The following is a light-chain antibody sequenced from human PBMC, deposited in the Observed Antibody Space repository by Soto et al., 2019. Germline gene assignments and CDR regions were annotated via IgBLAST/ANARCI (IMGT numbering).Light chain of an antibody. V-gene: IGKV3-15*01. J-gene: IGKJ1*01. CDR2: GAS. Sequence: EIVMTQYPATLSVSPGERVTLACRASQFVSNSLAWYQQRPGQPPRLLIYGASTRAAGISERFSGSGSGTEFTLTISSLRSEDFAVYYCQQSSNWPRTFGQGTKVDIK. CDR1: QFVSNS. CDR3: QQSSNWPRT.